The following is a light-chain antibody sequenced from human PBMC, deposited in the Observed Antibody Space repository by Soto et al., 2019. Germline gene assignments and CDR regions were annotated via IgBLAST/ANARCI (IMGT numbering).Light chain of an antibody. J-gene: IGLJ1*01. CDR3: SSFPLSTYV. V-gene: IGLV2-14*01. CDR2: DVT. Sequence: QSVLTQPASVSGSPGQSITISCTGTSRDVGGYNYVSWYQHYPDKAPKLIIYDVTSRPSGVSDRFSGSKSGNTASLTISGLQPEDEANYYCSSFPLSTYVLGSPTK. CDR1: SRDVGGYNY.